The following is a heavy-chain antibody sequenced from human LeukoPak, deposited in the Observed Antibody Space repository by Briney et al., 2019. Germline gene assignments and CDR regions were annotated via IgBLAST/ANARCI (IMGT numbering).Heavy chain of an antibody. CDR3: ARDRRQQLAWGHFDY. Sequence: PGGSLRLSCAASGFTFSSYAMSWVRQAPGKGLEWVSAISGSGGSTYYADSVKGRFTISRDNSKNTLYLQMNSLRAEDTAVYYCARDRRQQLAWGHFDYWGQGTLVTVSS. CDR1: GFTFSSYA. D-gene: IGHD6-13*01. CDR2: ISGSGGST. V-gene: IGHV3-23*01. J-gene: IGHJ4*02.